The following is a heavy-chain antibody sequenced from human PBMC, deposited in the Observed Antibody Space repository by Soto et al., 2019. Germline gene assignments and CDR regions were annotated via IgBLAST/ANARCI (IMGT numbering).Heavy chain of an antibody. J-gene: IGHJ4*02. D-gene: IGHD3-3*01. CDR3: ARAPVGLDTISYFDY. V-gene: IGHV4-30-4*01. Sequence: SETLSLTCTVSGDSVSSVGFHWAWLRRPPGKGLEWIGYIYNGGSTYYRPSLESRMNMSLDATRNHYSLRLNSVTAADTAVYFCARAPVGLDTISYFDYWGQGKPVTVSS. CDR1: GDSVSSVGFH. CDR2: IYNGGST.